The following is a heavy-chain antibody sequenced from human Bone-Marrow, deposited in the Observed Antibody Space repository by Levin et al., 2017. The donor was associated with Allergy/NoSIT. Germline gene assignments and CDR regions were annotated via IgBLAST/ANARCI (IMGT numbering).Heavy chain of an antibody. CDR1: GFTFSTYI. J-gene: IGHJ4*02. Sequence: GGSLRLSCAASGFTFSTYIMHWVRQAPGKGLEWVAVIWYDGSNIYYADSVKGRFTISRDNSKNTLYLQVNSLRVEDTAVYYCARDVGARGYFHFDYWGQGTLVTVSS. D-gene: IGHD3-16*01. CDR3: ARDVGARGYFHFDY. V-gene: IGHV3-33*01. CDR2: IWYDGSNI.